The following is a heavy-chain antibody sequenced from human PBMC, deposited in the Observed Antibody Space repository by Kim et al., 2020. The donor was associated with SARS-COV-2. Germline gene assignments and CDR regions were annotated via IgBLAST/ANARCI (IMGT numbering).Heavy chain of an antibody. CDR1: GFSVTDAW. Sequence: GGSLRLSCAASGFSVTDAWMSWVRQAPGKGLEWVGGIIANSEGASPAYAAPGEGRFIISRDDSKHTLYLHMNRPKTEDTDDYYCSWGKGLAGPGNFFD. J-gene: IGHJ4*01. V-gene: IGHV3-15*01. D-gene: IGHD6-19*01. CDR3: SWGKGLAGPGNFFD. CDR2: IIANSEGASP.